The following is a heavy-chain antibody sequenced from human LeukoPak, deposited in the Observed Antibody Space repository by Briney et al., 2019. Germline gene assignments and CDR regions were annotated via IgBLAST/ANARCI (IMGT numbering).Heavy chain of an antibody. J-gene: IGHJ3*02. Sequence: ASVKVSCKASGYTFTTYGISWVRQAPGQGLEWMGWISGYNGNTNYAQKLQGRVTMTTDTSTSIAYMELRSLRSDDTAVYYCARAGSGSSDHDGLDIWGQGTMVTVSS. V-gene: IGHV1-18*04. CDR3: ARAGSGSSDHDGLDI. CDR1: GYTFTTYG. CDR2: ISGYNGNT. D-gene: IGHD3-10*01.